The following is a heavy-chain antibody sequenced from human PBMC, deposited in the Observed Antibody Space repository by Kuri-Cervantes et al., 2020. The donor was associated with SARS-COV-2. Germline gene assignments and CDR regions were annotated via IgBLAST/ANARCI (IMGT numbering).Heavy chain of an antibody. CDR2: IVVGSGNT. CDR1: GFTFTSSA. V-gene: IGHV1-58*02. CDR3: AAGRNYSSSWRGGYFDL. D-gene: IGHD6-13*01. J-gene: IGHJ2*01. Sequence: SVKVSCKASGFTFTSSAMQWVLQARGQRLAWIGWIVVGSGNTNYAQKFKERVTISRDMSTSTMYMEMSSLRSEDTAVYYCAAGRNYSSSWRGGYFDLWGRGTMVTVSS.